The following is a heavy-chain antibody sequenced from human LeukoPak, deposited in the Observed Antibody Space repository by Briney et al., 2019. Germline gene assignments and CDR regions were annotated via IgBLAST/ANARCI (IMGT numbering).Heavy chain of an antibody. CDR3: ARGLRFHIGSGNWFDL. CDR2: IYHGGTT. J-gene: IGHJ5*02. Sequence: SETLSLTCAVSGGSYSAGYWSWIRQPPGKGLEWIGEIYHGGTTDYNLSLMSRVTLSVDTSKTQFSLRLSSVTAADTAVYYCARGLRFHIGSGNWFDLWGQGTLVTVSS. V-gene: IGHV4-34*01. D-gene: IGHD3-10*01. CDR1: GGSYSAGY.